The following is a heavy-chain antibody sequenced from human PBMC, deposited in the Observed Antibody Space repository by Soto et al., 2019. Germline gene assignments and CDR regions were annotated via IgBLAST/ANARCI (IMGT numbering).Heavy chain of an antibody. V-gene: IGHV4-39*01. J-gene: IGHJ5*02. CDR1: GDSISSIGNY. CDR2: IYYTGTT. CDR3: ARHPHSGRLIDP. D-gene: IGHD6-25*01. Sequence: SETLSLTCTVSGDSISSIGNYWGWIRQSPGKGLEWIGSIYYTGTTYYNPSLKSRVTISVDTSRNQFSLKVNSVTAADTAVYFCARHPHSGRLIDPCGQGTLVTVSS.